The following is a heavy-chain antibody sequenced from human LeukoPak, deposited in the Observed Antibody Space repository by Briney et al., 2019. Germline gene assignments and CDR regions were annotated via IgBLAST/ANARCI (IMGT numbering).Heavy chain of an antibody. CDR1: GGSISSGGYY. V-gene: IGHV4-31*03. D-gene: IGHD4-17*01. Sequence: SETLSLTCTVSGGSISSGGYYWSWIRQHPGKGLEWIGYIYYSGSTYYNPSLKSRVTISVDTSKNQFSLKLSSVTAADTAVYYCARELRDAFDIWGQGTMVTVSS. J-gene: IGHJ3*02. CDR3: ARELRDAFDI. CDR2: IYYSGST.